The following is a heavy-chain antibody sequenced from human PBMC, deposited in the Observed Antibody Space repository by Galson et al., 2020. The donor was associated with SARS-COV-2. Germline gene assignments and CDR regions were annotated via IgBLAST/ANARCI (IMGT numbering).Heavy chain of an antibody. CDR2: IIPSFGKQ. CDR1: GGPFSNYG. CDR3: ARESGGKWELCGECAFDF. Sequence: ASVKVSCKASGGPFSNYGFSWVRQAPGQGLEWMGRIIPSFGKQNYAQKFQGKVTITADKSTATVYMELSSLRSEDTAMYFCARESGGKWELCGECAFDFWGQGTLCTVSS. D-gene: IGHD1-26*01. J-gene: IGHJ4*02. V-gene: IGHV1-69*04.